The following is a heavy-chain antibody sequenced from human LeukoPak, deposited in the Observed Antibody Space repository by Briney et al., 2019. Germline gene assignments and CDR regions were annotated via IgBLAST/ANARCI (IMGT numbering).Heavy chain of an antibody. CDR3: AKDANGDHIGAFDF. CDR2: ISGTGGST. V-gene: IGHV3-23*01. Sequence: GGSLRLSCAASGFTFNTYAMIWVRQAPGKGLEWVADISGTGGSTHYADSVKGRFTISRDNSKNTLYLQMNSLRAEDTAVYYCAKDANGDHIGAFDFWGQGTMVTVSS. J-gene: IGHJ3*01. CDR1: GFTFNTYA. D-gene: IGHD4-17*01.